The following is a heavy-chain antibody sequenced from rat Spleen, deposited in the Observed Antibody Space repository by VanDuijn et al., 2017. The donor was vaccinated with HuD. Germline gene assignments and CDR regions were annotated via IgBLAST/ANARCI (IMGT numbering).Heavy chain of an antibody. V-gene: IGHV2-63*01. CDR1: GFSLNRYS. CDR3: TRDRLYGGYVMDA. D-gene: IGHD1-11*01. Sequence: QVQLKESGGGLVQPSEELSLAWTVSGFSLNRYSVSWVRQTSGKGVEWMGRMWYDGDTAYNSALKSRLSISRDTSKNQVFLKMNSLQTDDTGTYYCTRDRLYGGYVMDAWGQGSSVTVSS. J-gene: IGHJ4*01. CDR2: MWYDGDT.